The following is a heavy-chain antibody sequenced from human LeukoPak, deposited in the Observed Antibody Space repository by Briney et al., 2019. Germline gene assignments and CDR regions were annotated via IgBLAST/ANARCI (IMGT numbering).Heavy chain of an antibody. CDR1: GFTFSGYG. CDR3: ARHLASSGWVPYAFDI. Sequence: PGGSLRLSCAGSGFTFSGYGMHWVRQAPGEGLEWVALISYDGTNRYYADSVKGRFTISRDNSKNTLYLQMNSLRTEDTAVYYCARHLASSGWVPYAFDIWGQGTMVTVSS. CDR2: ISYDGTNR. D-gene: IGHD6-19*01. J-gene: IGHJ3*02. V-gene: IGHV3-30*03.